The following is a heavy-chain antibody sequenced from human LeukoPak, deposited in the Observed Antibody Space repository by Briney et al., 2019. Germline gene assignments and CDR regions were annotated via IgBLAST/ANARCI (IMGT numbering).Heavy chain of an antibody. CDR1: GFSLSDYG. D-gene: IGHD6-19*01. V-gene: IGHV3-23*01. CDR3: AKDHSSGWYASFFDY. CDR2: ISGSGGST. J-gene: IGHJ4*02. Sequence: GGSLRLSCSASGFSLSDYGMSWVRQAPGEGLEWVSAISGSGGSTYYADSVKGRFTISRDNSKNTLYLQMNSLRAEDTAVYYCAKDHSSGWYASFFDYWGQGTLVTVSS.